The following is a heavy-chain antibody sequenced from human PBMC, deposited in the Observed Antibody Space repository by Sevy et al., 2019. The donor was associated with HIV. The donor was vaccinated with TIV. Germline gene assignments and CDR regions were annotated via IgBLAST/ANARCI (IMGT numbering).Heavy chain of an antibody. V-gene: IGHV3-21*01. D-gene: IGHD3-3*01. CDR2: ISSSSSYI. J-gene: IGHJ6*02. CDR3: ARDRRILGDFCV. CDR1: GFTFSSYS. Sequence: GGSLRLSCAASGFTFSSYSMNWVRQAPGKGLEWVSSISSSSSYIYYAGSVKGRFTISRDNAKNSLYLQMNSLRAEDTAVYYCARDRRILGDFCVWGQGTTVTVSS.